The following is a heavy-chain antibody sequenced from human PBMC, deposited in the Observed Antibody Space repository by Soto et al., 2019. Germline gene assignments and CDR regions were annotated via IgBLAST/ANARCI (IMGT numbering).Heavy chain of an antibody. CDR3: ARLYDSSGYRYPFDY. Sequence: VASVKVSCKASGGTFSSYAISWVRQAPGQGLEWMGGIIPIFGTANYAQKFQGRVTITADESTSTAYMELSSLRSEDTAMYYCARLYDSSGYRYPFDYWGQGTLVTVSS. V-gene: IGHV1-69*13. CDR1: GGTFSSYA. D-gene: IGHD3-22*01. CDR2: IIPIFGTA. J-gene: IGHJ4*02.